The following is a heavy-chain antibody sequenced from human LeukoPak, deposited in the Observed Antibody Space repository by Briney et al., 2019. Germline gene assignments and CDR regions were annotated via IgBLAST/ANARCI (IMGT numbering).Heavy chain of an antibody. J-gene: IGHJ4*02. V-gene: IGHV3-21*01. CDR1: GFTFSSYS. Sequence: GGSLRLSCAASGFTFSSYSMNWVRQAPGKGLEWVSSISSSSSYIYYADSVKGRFTISRDNAKNSLYLQMNSLRAEDTAVYYCARDWGDAYYYDSSGYYYDYWGQGTLVTVSS. CDR2: ISSSSSYI. D-gene: IGHD3-22*01. CDR3: ARDWGDAYYYDSSGYYYDY.